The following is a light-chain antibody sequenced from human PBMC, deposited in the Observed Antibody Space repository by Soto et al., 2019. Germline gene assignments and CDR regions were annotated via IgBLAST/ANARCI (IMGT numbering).Light chain of an antibody. CDR1: SSDVGSYNV. J-gene: IGLJ1*01. Sequence: SVLTQPASVSGSPGQSITISCTGTSSDVGSYNVVSWYQQHPGKAPKLMIYEVSKRPSGVSDRFSGSKSGNTASLTISGLQADDEADYHCCSSGGSSPTYVFGAGTRSPS. CDR2: EVS. V-gene: IGLV2-23*02. CDR3: CSSGGSSPTYV.